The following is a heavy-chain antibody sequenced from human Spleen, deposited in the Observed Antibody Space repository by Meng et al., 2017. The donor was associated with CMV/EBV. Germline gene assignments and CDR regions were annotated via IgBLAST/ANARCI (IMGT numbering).Heavy chain of an antibody. CDR1: YTFTSYG. CDR3: ARDNYYDSSGPGDWFDP. CDR2: ISAYNGTT. D-gene: IGHD3-22*01. Sequence: YTFTSYGVTWVRQAPGQGPEWMGWISAYNGTTHYAQNLQGRITMTTDTSTSTAYMELRSLRSDDTAVYYCARDNYYDSSGPGDWFDPWGQGTLVTVSS. V-gene: IGHV1-18*01. J-gene: IGHJ5*02.